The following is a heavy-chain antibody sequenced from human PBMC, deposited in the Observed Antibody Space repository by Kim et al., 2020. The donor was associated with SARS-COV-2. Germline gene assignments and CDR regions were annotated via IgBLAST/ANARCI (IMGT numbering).Heavy chain of an antibody. J-gene: IGHJ3*02. Sequence: DSGKGRFTNSRDNSKNTLYLQMNSLRAEDTAVYYCAKDFYYGDYADAFDIWGQGTMVTVSS. V-gene: IGHV3-23*01. D-gene: IGHD4-17*01. CDR3: AKDFYYGDYADAFDI.